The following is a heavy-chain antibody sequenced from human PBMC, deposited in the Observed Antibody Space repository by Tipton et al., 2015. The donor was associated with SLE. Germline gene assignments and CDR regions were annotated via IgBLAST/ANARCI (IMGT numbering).Heavy chain of an antibody. CDR1: GDSITDSDYY. CDR3: ARRSFGGTSTPV. Sequence: TLSLTCTVSGDSITDSDYYWSWIRQTPGKGLDWIGSIYHDGDTYYNPPLKSRVTISADTSKNQFSLSLRSVTVADTAVYYCARRSFGGTSTPVWGQGTLVIVSS. J-gene: IGHJ4*02. V-gene: IGHV4-39*01. CDR2: IYHDGDT. D-gene: IGHD4-23*01.